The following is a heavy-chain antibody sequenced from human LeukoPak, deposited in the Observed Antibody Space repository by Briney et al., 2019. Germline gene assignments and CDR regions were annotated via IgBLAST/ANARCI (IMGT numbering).Heavy chain of an antibody. Sequence: ASVKVSCKASGYAFTRYYMHWVRQAPGQGLEWMGWINPNSGGTNYAQEFQGRVTMTRDTSISTAYMELSRLRSDDTAVYYCARDLYGDYDILTGPRGDYWGQGTLVTVSS. CDR3: ARDLYGDYDILTGPRGDY. D-gene: IGHD3-9*01. CDR2: INPNSGGT. CDR1: GYAFTRYY. J-gene: IGHJ4*02. V-gene: IGHV1-2*02.